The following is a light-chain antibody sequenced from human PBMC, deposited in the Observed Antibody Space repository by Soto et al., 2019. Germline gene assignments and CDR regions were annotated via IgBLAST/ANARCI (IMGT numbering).Light chain of an antibody. Sequence: DIQMTQSPSTLSASVGDRVTITCRASQSIRRWVAWYQQKPGKAPNLLIYEASSLDTGVPSRFSGSGSGTEFTLTISSLQPDDFATYYCQQYNSYPDTFGQGTKLEIK. CDR2: EAS. CDR1: QSIRRW. CDR3: QQYNSYPDT. V-gene: IGKV1-5*03. J-gene: IGKJ2*01.